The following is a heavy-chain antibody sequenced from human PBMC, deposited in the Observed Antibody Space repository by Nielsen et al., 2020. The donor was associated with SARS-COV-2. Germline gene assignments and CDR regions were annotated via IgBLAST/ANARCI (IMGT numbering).Heavy chain of an antibody. CDR1: GGAISSYY. CDR3: ARGSDEGLAL. J-gene: IGHJ4*02. Sequence: SETLSLTCTVSGGAISSYYWTGIRQPPAKGLEWIAYIYDSGNTNYNPSLKSRVTISVDTSRNQFSLKLTSVTAADTAVYYCARGSDEGLALWGQGTLVTVSS. V-gene: IGHV4-59*13. D-gene: IGHD3-3*01. CDR2: IYDSGNT.